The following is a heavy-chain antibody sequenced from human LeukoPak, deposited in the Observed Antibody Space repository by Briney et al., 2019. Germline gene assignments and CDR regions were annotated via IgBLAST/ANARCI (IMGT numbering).Heavy chain of an antibody. CDR2: IYTSGST. Sequence: SETLSLTCTVSGGSISSYYWSWIRQPAGKGLEWIGRIYTSGSTNYNPSLKSRVTISVDTSKNQFSLKLSSVTAADTAVYYCARGRDSSGYYYYFDYWGQGTLVTVSS. CDR3: ARGRDSSGYYYYFDY. CDR1: GGSISSYY. D-gene: IGHD3-22*01. V-gene: IGHV4-4*07. J-gene: IGHJ4*02.